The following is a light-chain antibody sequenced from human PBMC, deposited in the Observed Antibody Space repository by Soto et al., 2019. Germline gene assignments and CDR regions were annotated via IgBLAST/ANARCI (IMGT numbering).Light chain of an antibody. V-gene: IGKV3-15*01. CDR2: GAS. J-gene: IGKJ1*01. Sequence: EAVMTRSPATLSMSTRERVTLSYRIRQRAGSNLAWYQQKPGQAPRLLISGASTRATGIPARFRGSGSETEFTLTISSLQAEDSDVYFCQQYNNWTTWTFGQGTKV. CDR1: QRAGSN. CDR3: QQYNNWTTWT.